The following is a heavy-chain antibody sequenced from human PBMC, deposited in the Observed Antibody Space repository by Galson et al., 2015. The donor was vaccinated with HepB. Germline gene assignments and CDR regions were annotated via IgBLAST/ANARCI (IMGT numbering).Heavy chain of an antibody. CDR2: INPNSGGT. Sequence: SVKVSCKASGYTFTGYYMHWVRQAPGQGLEWMGRINPNSGGTNYAQKFQGRVTMTRNTSISTAYMELSSLRSEDTAVYYCARGGGQWLGDAFDIWGQGTMVTVSS. CDR3: ARGGGQWLGDAFDI. D-gene: IGHD6-19*01. CDR1: GYTFTGYY. J-gene: IGHJ3*02. V-gene: IGHV1-2*06.